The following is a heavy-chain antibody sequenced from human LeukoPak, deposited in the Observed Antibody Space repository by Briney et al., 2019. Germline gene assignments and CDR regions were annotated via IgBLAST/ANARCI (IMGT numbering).Heavy chain of an antibody. J-gene: IGHJ4*02. Sequence: GGSLRLSCAASGFTFSSYGMHWVRQVPGKGLVWVSRINSDGSNTNYADSVRGRFTISGDNAKNTLYLQMNSLGADDTAVYYCASRDYWGQGTLVTVSS. D-gene: IGHD5-24*01. CDR1: GFTFSSYG. V-gene: IGHV3-74*01. CDR3: ASRDY. CDR2: INSDGSNT.